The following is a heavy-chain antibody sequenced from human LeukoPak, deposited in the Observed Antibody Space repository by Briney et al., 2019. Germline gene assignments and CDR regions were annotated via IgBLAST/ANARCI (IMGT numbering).Heavy chain of an antibody. CDR2: FDPEDGET. CDR1: GYTLTELS. V-gene: IGHV1-24*01. CDR3: ATEAAAAVENWFDP. D-gene: IGHD6-13*01. Sequence: GASVKVSFKVSGYTLTELSMHWVRQAPGKGLEWMGGFDPEDGETIYAQKFQGRVTMTEDTSTDTAYMELSSLRSEDTAVYYCATEAAAAVENWFDPWGQGTLVTVSS. J-gene: IGHJ5*02.